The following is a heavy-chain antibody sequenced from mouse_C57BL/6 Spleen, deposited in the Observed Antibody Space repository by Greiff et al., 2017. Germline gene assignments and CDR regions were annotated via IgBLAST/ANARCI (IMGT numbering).Heavy chain of an antibody. D-gene: IGHD2-4*01. CDR3: ASGGLPSRYFDV. CDR1: GYTFTSYW. J-gene: IGHJ1*03. CDR2: IDPSDSYT. V-gene: IGHV1-50*01. Sequence: QVQLQQPGAELVKPGASVKLSCKASGYTFTSYWMQWVKQRPGQGLEWIGEIDPSDSYTNYNQKFKGKATLTVDTSSSTAYMQLSSLTSEDSAVYYCASGGLPSRYFDVWGTGTTVTVSS.